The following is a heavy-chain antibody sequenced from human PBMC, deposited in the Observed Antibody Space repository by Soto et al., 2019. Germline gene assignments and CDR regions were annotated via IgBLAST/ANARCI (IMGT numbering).Heavy chain of an antibody. CDR1: GGSISSSSYY. CDR2: IYYSGST. Sequence: PSETLSLTCSVSGGSISSSSYYWGWIRQAPGKGLEWIGRIYYSGSTYYNPSLKSRITISVDTSKNQFSLKLSSVTAADTAEYYCARHIDYWGQGTLVTVSS. CDR3: ARHIDY. V-gene: IGHV4-39*01. J-gene: IGHJ4*02.